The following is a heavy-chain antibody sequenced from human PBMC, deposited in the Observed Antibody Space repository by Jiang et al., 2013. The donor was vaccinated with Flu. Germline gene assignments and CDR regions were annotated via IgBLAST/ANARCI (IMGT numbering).Heavy chain of an antibody. V-gene: IGHV5-51*01. D-gene: IGHD2-15*01. J-gene: IGHJ4*02. CDR2: IYPGDSDT. CDR1: GYSFTTHW. Sequence: QLVESGAEVKKPGESLKISCRVSGYSFTTHWIGWVRQMPGKGLEWMGIIYPGDSDTRYRPSLQGQVTLSADKTINTAYLQWSTLKASDSAMYYCARVARLGYCSGDGGCGFDYWGQGTLVTVSS. CDR3: ARVARLGYCSGDGGCGFDY.